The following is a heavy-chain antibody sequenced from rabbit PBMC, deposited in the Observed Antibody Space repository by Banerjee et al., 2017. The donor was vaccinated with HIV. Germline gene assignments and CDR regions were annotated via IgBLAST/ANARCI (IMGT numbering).Heavy chain of an antibody. CDR1: GFSFSSGYD. CDR3: ARERSADYSNWDL. Sequence: QSLEESGGDLVKPGASLTLTCKASGFSFSSGYDMCWVRQAPGKGLEWVACIYPDYGSTDYASWAKGRFPISKTSSTTVTLQMTGLTAADTAHYFCARERSADYSNWDLWGQGTLVTVS. D-gene: IGHD4-1*01. J-gene: IGHJ4*01. V-gene: IGHV1S40*01. CDR2: IYPDYGST.